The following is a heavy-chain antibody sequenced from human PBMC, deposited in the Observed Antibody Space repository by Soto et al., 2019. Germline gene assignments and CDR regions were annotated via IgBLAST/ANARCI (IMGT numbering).Heavy chain of an antibody. V-gene: IGHV4-31*03. CDR1: GGSISSGGCH. D-gene: IGHD2-15*01. CDR2: IYYSGST. J-gene: IGHJ6*02. CDR3: ARRGYVRYLVSAVMDR. Sequence: FPYTVSGGSISSGGCHCSCIRQHPGKGLEWIGYIYYSGSTYYNPSLKSRVTISVDTSKNQFSLKLSSVTAADTAVYYCARRGYVRYLVSAVMDRWGQGTMVTVS.